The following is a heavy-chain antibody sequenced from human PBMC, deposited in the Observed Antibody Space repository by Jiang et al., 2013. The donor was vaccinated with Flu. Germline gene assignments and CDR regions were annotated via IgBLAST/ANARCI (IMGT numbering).Heavy chain of an antibody. J-gene: IGHJ4*02. V-gene: IGHV3-23*01. CDR2: IRGGGDKT. CDR1: GFTFSSYA. Sequence: GLVQPGGSLRLSCAASGFTFSSYAMNWVRQAPGKGLEWVSGIRGGGDKTHYADSVKGRFTISRDNSKNTLYLQMNSLRAEDTAVYYCAKDRGLFVDTGTLDYWGQGTLVTVSS. D-gene: IGHD5-18*01. CDR3: AKDRGLFVDTGTLDY.